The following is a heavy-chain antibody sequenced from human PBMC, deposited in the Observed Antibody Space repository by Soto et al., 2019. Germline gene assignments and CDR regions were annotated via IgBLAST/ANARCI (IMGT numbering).Heavy chain of an antibody. Sequence: SSETLSLTCAVHRGSFNAYSWTWIRQPPGKGLEWIGEIDHSGSTTYNPSLKSRIIMSVDTSKNQFSLNVSSMTAADTAVYYCARGLRYSGMDVWGQGXTVTVYS. CDR2: IDHSGST. J-gene: IGHJ6*02. CDR3: ARGLRYSGMDV. V-gene: IGHV4-34*01. CDR1: RGSFNAYS.